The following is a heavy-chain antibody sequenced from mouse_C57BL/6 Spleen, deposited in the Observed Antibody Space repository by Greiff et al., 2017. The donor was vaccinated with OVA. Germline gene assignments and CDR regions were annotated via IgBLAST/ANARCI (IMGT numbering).Heavy chain of an antibody. CDR2: IDPSDSYT. J-gene: IGHJ3*01. CDR3: ARDYYDTEGFAY. Sequence: QVQLQQPGAELVRPGTSVKLSCKASGYTFTSYWMHWVKQRHGQGLEWIGVIDPSDSYTNYNQKFKGKATLTVDTSSSTAYMQLSSLTSEDSAVYYCARDYYDTEGFAYWGQGTLVTVSA. D-gene: IGHD2-4*01. V-gene: IGHV1-59*01. CDR1: GYTFTSYW.